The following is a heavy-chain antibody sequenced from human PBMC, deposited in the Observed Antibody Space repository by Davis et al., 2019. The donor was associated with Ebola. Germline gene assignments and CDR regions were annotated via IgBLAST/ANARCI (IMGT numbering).Heavy chain of an antibody. CDR1: GFSFSNCW. CDR3: ARYGVASSSSWVDF. V-gene: IGHV3-7*01. D-gene: IGHD6-6*01. J-gene: IGHJ4*02. Sequence: GESLKISCAASGFSFSNCWMSWVRQAPGKGLEWVANIKEDGSEKYYVDSVKGRFTISRDNAKNSLYLQMNSLRVEDTAVYYCARYGVASSSSWVDFWGQGTLVIVSS. CDR2: IKEDGSEK.